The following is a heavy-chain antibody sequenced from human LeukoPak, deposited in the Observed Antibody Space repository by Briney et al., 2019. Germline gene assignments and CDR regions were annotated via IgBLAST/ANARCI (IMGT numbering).Heavy chain of an antibody. CDR1: GFPFSDYY. CDR3: ASLMRRWELPNYYYYGMDV. CDR2: ISSSGSTI. D-gene: IGHD1-26*01. J-gene: IGHJ6*02. V-gene: IGHV3-11*04. Sequence: GGSLRLSCAASGFPFSDYYMSWIRQAPGKGLEWVSYISSSGSTIYYADSVKGRFIISRDNAKNSLYLQMNSLRAEDTAVYYCASLMRRWELPNYYYYGMDVWGQGTRVTVSS.